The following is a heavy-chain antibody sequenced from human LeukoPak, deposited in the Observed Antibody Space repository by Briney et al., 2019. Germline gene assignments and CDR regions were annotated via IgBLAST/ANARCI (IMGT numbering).Heavy chain of an antibody. D-gene: IGHD2-2*01. CDR3: AREGCSSTSCYSNWFDP. CDR1: GFTFSSYG. J-gene: IGHJ5*02. Sequence: GGSLRLSCAASGFTFSSYGMHWVRQAPGKGLEWVAVIWYDGSNKYYADSVKGRFTISRDNSKNTLYLQMNSLRAEDTAVYYCAREGCSSTSCYSNWFDPWGQGTLVTVYS. V-gene: IGHV3-33*01. CDR2: IWYDGSNK.